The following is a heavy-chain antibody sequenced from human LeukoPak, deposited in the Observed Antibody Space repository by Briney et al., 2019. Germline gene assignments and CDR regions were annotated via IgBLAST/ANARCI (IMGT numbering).Heavy chain of an antibody. D-gene: IGHD3-16*02. CDR2: ISSSSSTI. CDR1: GFTFSSYS. Sequence: PGGSLRLSCAASGFTFSSYSMNWVRQAPGKGLEWVSYISSSSSTIYYADSVEGRFTISRDNAKNSLYLQMNSLRAEDTAVYYCARDATYYDYVWGSYRPGIFDYWGQGTLVTVSS. J-gene: IGHJ4*02. V-gene: IGHV3-48*01. CDR3: ARDATYYDYVWGSYRPGIFDY.